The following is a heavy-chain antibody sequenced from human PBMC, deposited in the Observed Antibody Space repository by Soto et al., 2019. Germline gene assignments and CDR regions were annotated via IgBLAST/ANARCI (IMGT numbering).Heavy chain of an antibody. CDR1: GYSFTNYP. V-gene: IGHV1-18*01. D-gene: IGHD3-22*01. Sequence: QVNLVQCGAEVRKPGASVKVSCKASGYSFTNYPIAWVRRAPGQGLEWMGWISAYSGDTNYAQKFQGRVTMTRDTSTTTAYLELRSLRSDDTAVYYCPRAITMMFLAPAYWGQGTLVTVSS. J-gene: IGHJ4*02. CDR2: ISAYSGDT. CDR3: PRAITMMFLAPAY.